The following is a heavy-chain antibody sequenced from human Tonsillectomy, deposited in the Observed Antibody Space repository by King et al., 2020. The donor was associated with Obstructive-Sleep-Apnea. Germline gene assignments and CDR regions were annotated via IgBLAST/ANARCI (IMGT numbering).Heavy chain of an antibody. V-gene: IGHV4-34*01. CDR2: INHSGSP. J-gene: IGHJ5*02. Sequence: VQLQQWGAGLLKPSETLSLTCAVFGGSFSDYYWSWIRQPPGKGLEGIGEINHSGSPNYNPSLKSRLPISVDTSKNQFSLKLNSGTAADTAVHYCARGSGAAAVNWFDPWGQGTLVTVSS. CDR3: ARGSGAAAVNWFDP. CDR1: GGSFSDYY. D-gene: IGHD6-13*01.